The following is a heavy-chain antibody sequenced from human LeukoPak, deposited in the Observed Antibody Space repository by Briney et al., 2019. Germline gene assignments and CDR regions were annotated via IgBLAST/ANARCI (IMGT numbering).Heavy chain of an antibody. CDR1: GGSISSGDYY. CDR3: ARDCSSTSCSYYYYYGMGV. D-gene: IGHD2-2*01. CDR2: IYYSGST. Sequence: SQTLSLTCTVSGGSISSGDYYWSWIRQPPGKGLEWIGYIYYSGSTYYNPSLKSRVTISVDTSKNQFSLKLSSVTAADTAVYYCARDCSSTSCSYYYYYGMGVWGQGTTVTVSS. V-gene: IGHV4-30-4*01. J-gene: IGHJ6*02.